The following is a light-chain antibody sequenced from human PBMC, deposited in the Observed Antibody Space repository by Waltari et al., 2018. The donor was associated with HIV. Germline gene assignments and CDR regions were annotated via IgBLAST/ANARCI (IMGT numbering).Light chain of an antibody. CDR1: QDISNY. J-gene: IGKJ4*01. Sequence: AIRMTQSPSSFSASTGDRVTITCRANQDISNYLAWYQQKPGKVPKLLVYDASALQSGVPSRFSGSGSGTDFTLTISFLQSEDFATYFCQQYYTYPLTFGGGTNVDIK. CDR3: QQYYTYPLT. V-gene: IGKV1-8*01. CDR2: DAS.